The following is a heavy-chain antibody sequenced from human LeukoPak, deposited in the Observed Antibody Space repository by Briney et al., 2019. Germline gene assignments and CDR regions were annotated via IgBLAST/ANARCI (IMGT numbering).Heavy chain of an antibody. CDR1: GFTFSSYS. Sequence: GGSLRLSCAASGFTFSSYSMNWVRQAPGRGLEWVSCISRGSGTIYYADSVKGRSTISRDNAKNSLYLQMNSLRAEDTAVYYCARDSVQDSYYYYMDVWGKGTTVTVSS. CDR3: ARDSVQDSYYYYMDV. J-gene: IGHJ6*03. V-gene: IGHV3-48*01. CDR2: ISRGSGTI. D-gene: IGHD1-1*01.